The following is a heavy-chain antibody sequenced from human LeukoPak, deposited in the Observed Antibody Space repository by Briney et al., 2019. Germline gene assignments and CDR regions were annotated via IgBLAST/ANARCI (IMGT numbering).Heavy chain of an antibody. D-gene: IGHD6-6*01. CDR1: GGTFSSYA. CDR2: IIPIFGTA. CDR3: ARGQLRSPNYYYYMDV. V-gene: IGHV1-69*06. J-gene: IGHJ6*03. Sequence: ASVKVSCKASGGTFSSYAISWVRQAPGQGLEWMGGIIPIFGTANYAQKFQGRVTITADKSTSTAYMELSSLRSEDTAVYYCARGQLRSPNYYYYMDVWGKGTTVTISS.